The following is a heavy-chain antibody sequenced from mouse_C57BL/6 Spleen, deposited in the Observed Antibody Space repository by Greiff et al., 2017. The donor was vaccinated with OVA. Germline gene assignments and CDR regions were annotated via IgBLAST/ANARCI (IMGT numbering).Heavy chain of an antibody. D-gene: IGHD2-1*01. J-gene: IGHJ2*01. Sequence: QVQLQQPGAELVMPGASVKLSCKASGYTFTSYWMHWVKQRPGQGLEWIGEIDPSDSYTNYNQKFKGKSTLTVDKSSSTAYMQLSSLTSEDSAVYYCARGSYGNYPEYWGQGTTLTVSS. CDR2: IDPSDSYT. V-gene: IGHV1-69*01. CDR3: ARGSYGNYPEY. CDR1: GYTFTSYW.